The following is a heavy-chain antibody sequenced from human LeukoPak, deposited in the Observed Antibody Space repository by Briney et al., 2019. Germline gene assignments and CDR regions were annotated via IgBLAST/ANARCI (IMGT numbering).Heavy chain of an antibody. J-gene: IGHJ4*02. Sequence: ASVKVSCKASGYTFTNYDINWVRQATGQGLEWMGWMNPHSGNTDYAQKFQGRVTMTRDTSITTAYMELSSLTSEDTAVYYCARGNKDYGDYARGLSDYWGQGTLVTVSS. D-gene: IGHD4-17*01. CDR1: GYTFTNYD. CDR3: ARGNKDYGDYARGLSDY. CDR2: MNPHSGNT. V-gene: IGHV1-8*01.